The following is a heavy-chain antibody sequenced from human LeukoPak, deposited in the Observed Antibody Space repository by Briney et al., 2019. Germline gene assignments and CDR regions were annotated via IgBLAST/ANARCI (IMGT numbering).Heavy chain of an antibody. CDR1: GFTFNTYT. J-gene: IGHJ4*02. CDR2: ISGSSGII. CDR3: ARDPYYGDYFDY. Sequence: AGGSLRLSCAASGFTFNTYTMNWVRQAPGRGLEWVSYISGSSGIIDYADSVRGRFTISRDNSKNTLYLQMNSLRAEDTAVYYCARDPYYGDYFDYWGQGTLVTVSS. V-gene: IGHV3-48*01. D-gene: IGHD4-17*01.